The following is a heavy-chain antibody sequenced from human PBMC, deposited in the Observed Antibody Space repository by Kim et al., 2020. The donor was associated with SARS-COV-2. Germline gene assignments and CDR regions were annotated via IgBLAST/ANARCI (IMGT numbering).Heavy chain of an antibody. CDR3: AREKMYLQGIFDY. Sequence: YADSVKGRFTISRDNAKNSLYLQMNSLRDEDTAVYYCAREKMYLQGIFDYWGQGTLVTVSS. V-gene: IGHV3-48*02. D-gene: IGHD4-4*01. J-gene: IGHJ4*02.